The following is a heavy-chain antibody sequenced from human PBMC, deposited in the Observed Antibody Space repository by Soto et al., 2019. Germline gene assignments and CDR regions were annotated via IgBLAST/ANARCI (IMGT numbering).Heavy chain of an antibody. J-gene: IGHJ4*02. CDR3: XXXXXAXXXXXXDFDY. Sequence: QVQLVESGGGVVQPGKSLRLSCAASGFKFXXXXXXXXXXXXXXXXXXXAVMWHDGSNEYYADSVKGRFTVSRDNSKXXXXXXXXXXXXXXXXXXXXXXXXXAXXXXXXDFDYWGQGILVTVSS. V-gene: IGHV3-33*01. CDR1: GFKFXXXX. CDR2: MWHDGSNE.